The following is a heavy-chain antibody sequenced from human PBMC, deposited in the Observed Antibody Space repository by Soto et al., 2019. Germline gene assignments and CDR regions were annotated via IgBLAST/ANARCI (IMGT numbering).Heavy chain of an antibody. CDR3: ARGLRYYYYGMDV. Sequence: SETLSLTCAVYGGSFSGYYWSWIRPPPGKGLEWIGEINHSGSTNYNPSLKGRVTISVDTSKNQFSLKLSSVTAADTAVYYCARGLRYYYYGMDVWGQGTTVTVSS. V-gene: IGHV4-34*01. D-gene: IGHD4-17*01. J-gene: IGHJ6*02. CDR1: GGSFSGYY. CDR2: INHSGST.